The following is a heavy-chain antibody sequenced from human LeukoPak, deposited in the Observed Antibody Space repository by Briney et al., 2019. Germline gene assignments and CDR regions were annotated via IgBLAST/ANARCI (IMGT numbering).Heavy chain of an antibody. CDR1: GGTFSSYA. J-gene: IGHJ4*02. CDR2: IIPILGIA. Sequence: ASVKVSCKASGGTFSSYAISWVRQAPGQGLEWMGRIIPILGIANYAQKFQGRVTITADKSTSRAYMELSSLRSEDTAVYYCARAPPYDYVWGSYRPFDYWGQGTLVTVSS. D-gene: IGHD3-16*02. V-gene: IGHV1-69*04. CDR3: ARAPPYDYVWGSYRPFDY.